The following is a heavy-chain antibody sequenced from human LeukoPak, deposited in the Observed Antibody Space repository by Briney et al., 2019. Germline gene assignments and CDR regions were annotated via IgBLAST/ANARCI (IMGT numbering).Heavy chain of an antibody. V-gene: IGHV3-74*01. J-gene: IGHJ6*02. D-gene: IGHD2-21*02. CDR2: INSDGSST. Sequence: AGGSLRLSCAASGFTFSSYWMHWVRQAPGKGLVWVSRINSDGSSTSYADSVKGRFTISRDNAKNTLYLQMNSLRAEDTAVYYCARDFSRCGGDCYPYYYGMDVWGQGTTVTVSS. CDR3: ARDFSRCGGDCYPYYYGMDV. CDR1: GFTFSSYW.